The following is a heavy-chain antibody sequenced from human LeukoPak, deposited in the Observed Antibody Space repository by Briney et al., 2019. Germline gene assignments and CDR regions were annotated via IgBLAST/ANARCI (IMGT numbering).Heavy chain of an antibody. V-gene: IGHV3-7*01. D-gene: IGHD3-10*01. CDR2: IKQDGSEK. CDR1: GFTFNSHW. Sequence: PGGSLRLSCAASGFTFNSHWMNWVRQAPGKGLEWVANIKQDGSEKYYVDSVKGRFTISRDNAKNSLYLQMNSLRVEDTAVYYCARDSSRGLDWFDPWGQGTLVTVSS. CDR3: ARDSSRGLDWFDP. J-gene: IGHJ5*02.